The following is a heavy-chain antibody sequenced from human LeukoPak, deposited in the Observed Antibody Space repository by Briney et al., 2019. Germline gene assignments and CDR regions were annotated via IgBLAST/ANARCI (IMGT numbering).Heavy chain of an antibody. CDR2: IYSDVSGT. J-gene: IGHJ5*02. CDR1: GFNFGGFA. Sequence: PGGSLRLSCAASGFNFGGFAMTWVRQPPGRGLDWVSGIYSDVSGTFYSDSVEGRLTISRDNSKNILYLQMNNLRAEDTAIYYCAKDLNYGDGRWEFHTWGQGTLVTVSS. CDR3: AKDLNYGDGRWEFHT. D-gene: IGHD4-17*01. V-gene: IGHV3-23*03.